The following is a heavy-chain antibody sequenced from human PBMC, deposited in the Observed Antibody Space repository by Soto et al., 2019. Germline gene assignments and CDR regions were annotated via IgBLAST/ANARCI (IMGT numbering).Heavy chain of an antibody. Sequence: SETLSLTCTVSGGSISNSYWSWIRQSPEKGLEWIGYIYSTGSTNYNPSLKSRLTMSLDTSTNEVSLSLTSVTAADAAVYFCARFSPPRKSYDSNPGWFDPWGQGIMVTVSS. CDR3: ARFSPPRKSYDSNPGWFDP. J-gene: IGHJ5*02. CDR1: GGSISNSY. CDR2: IYSTGST. V-gene: IGHV4-59*01. D-gene: IGHD3-22*01.